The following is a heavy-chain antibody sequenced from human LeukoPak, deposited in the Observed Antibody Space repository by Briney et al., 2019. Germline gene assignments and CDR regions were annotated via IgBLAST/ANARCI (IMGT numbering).Heavy chain of an antibody. V-gene: IGHV4-34*01. Sequence: SKTLSLTCAVYGGSFSGYYWSWIRQPPGKGLEWIGEINHSGSTNYNPSLKSRVTISVDTSKNQFSLKLSSVTAADTAVYYCARRPGGNGPPAPNWFDPWGQGTLVTVSS. D-gene: IGHD4-23*01. CDR2: INHSGST. J-gene: IGHJ5*02. CDR1: GGSFSGYY. CDR3: ARRPGGNGPPAPNWFDP.